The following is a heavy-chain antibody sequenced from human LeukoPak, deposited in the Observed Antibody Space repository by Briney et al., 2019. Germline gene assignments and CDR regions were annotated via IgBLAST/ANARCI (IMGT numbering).Heavy chain of an antibody. V-gene: IGHV3-7*01. CDR1: GFTFGSFW. J-gene: IGHJ4*02. Sequence: GGSLRLSCAASGFTFGSFWMSWVRQAPGKGLEWVANIKYDGSEKYYVDSVKGRFTISRDNAKNSLYLQMNSLRAEDTAVYYCARDLRGSYWGQGTLVTVSS. D-gene: IGHD5-12*01. CDR3: ARDLRGSY. CDR2: IKYDGSEK.